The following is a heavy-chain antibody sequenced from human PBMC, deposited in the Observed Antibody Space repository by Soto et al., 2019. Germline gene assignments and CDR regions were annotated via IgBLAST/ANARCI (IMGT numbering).Heavy chain of an antibody. D-gene: IGHD1-26*01. Sequence: SEILSLTCAVYVGSFSGYYWSWIRQPPGKGLEWIGEINHSGSTNYNPSLKSRVTISVDTSKNQFSLKLSSVTAADTAVYYCARIRATYYYYYGMDVWGQGTTVTVSS. CDR2: INHSGST. CDR1: VGSFSGYY. CDR3: ARIRATYYYYYGMDV. J-gene: IGHJ6*02. V-gene: IGHV4-34*01.